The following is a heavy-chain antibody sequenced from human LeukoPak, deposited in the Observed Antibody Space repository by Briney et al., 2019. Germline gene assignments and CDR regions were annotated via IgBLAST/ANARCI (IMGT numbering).Heavy chain of an antibody. CDR2: MNPNSGNT. D-gene: IGHD2-2*01. Sequence: ASVKVSCRASGYTFTSYDINWVRQATGQGLEWMGWMNPNSGNTGYAQKFQGRVTITRNTSISTAYMELSSLRSEDTAVYYCARVPVVVPAARYYYYYMDVWGKGTTVTVSS. V-gene: IGHV1-8*03. J-gene: IGHJ6*03. CDR3: ARVPVVVPAARYYYYYMDV. CDR1: GYTFTSYD.